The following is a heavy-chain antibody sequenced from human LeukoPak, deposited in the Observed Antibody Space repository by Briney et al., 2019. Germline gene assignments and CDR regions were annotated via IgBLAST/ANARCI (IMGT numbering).Heavy chain of an antibody. V-gene: IGHV3-30*18. J-gene: IGHJ6*02. CDR2: ISYDGSNK. CDR1: GFTFSSYG. Sequence: VGSLRLSCAASGFTFSSYGMHGVRQAPGKGLESVAVISYDGSNKYYADSVKGRFTISRDNSKNTLYLQMNSLRAEDTAVYYCAKDRDGDDYYCMDVWGQGTTVTVSS. CDR3: AKDRDGDDYYCMDV. D-gene: IGHD4-17*01.